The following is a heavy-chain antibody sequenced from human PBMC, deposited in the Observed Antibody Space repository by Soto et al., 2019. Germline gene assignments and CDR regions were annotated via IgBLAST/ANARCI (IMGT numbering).Heavy chain of an antibody. CDR2: IIPIFGTA. CDR1: GYTLTSYD. J-gene: IGHJ5*02. V-gene: IGHV1-69*13. Sequence: SVKVSCKASGYTLTSYDINWVRQAPGQGLEWMGGIIPIFGTANYAQKFQGRVTITADESTSTAYMELSSLRSEDTAVYYCARDKPRIAVAGTTNWFDPWGQGTLVTVSS. D-gene: IGHD6-19*01. CDR3: ARDKPRIAVAGTTNWFDP.